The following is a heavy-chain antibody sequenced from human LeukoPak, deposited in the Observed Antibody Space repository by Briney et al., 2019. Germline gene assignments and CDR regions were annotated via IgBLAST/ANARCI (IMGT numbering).Heavy chain of an antibody. CDR3: ARDVSSMVRGVFYPYRNWFDP. CDR1: GFTFGDYA. V-gene: IGHV4-34*01. CDR2: INHSGST. D-gene: IGHD3-10*01. J-gene: IGHJ5*02. Sequence: GSLRLSCTASGFTFGDYAMSWFRQAPGKGLEWIGEINHSGSTNYNPSLKSRVTISVDTSKNQFSLKLSSVTAADTAVYYCARDVSSMVRGVFYPYRNWFDPWGQGTLVTVSS.